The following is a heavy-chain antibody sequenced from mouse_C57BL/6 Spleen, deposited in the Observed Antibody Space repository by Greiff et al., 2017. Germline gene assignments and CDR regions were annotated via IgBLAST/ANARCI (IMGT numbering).Heavy chain of an antibody. D-gene: IGHD2-5*01. J-gene: IGHJ1*03. CDR1: GYTFTDYY. Sequence: EVQLQQSGPELVKPGASVKISCKASGYTFTDYYMNWVKQSHGKSLEWIGDINPNNGGTSYNQKFKGKATLTVDKSSSTAYMELRSLTSEDSAVYDCATTYYSNYWYFDVWGTGTTVTVSS. V-gene: IGHV1-26*01. CDR2: INPNNGGT. CDR3: ATTYYSNYWYFDV.